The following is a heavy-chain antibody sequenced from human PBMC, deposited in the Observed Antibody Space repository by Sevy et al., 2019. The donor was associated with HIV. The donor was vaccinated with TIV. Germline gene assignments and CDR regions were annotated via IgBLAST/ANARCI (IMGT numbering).Heavy chain of an antibody. CDR2: IKQDGSEK. CDR3: ARVKAGYSYGSYYFDY. V-gene: IGHV3-7*04. D-gene: IGHD5-18*01. Sequence: WGSLRLSCAASGFTFSSYWMSWVRQAPGKGLEWVANIKQDGSEKYYVDSVKGRFPISRDNAKNSLYLQMNSLRAEDTAVYYCARVKAGYSYGSYYFDYWGQGTLVTVSS. CDR1: GFTFSSYW. J-gene: IGHJ4*02.